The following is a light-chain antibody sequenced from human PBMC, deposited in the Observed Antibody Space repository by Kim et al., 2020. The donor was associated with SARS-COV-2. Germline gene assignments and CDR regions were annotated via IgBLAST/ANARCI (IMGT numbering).Light chain of an antibody. CDR3: QQYNNSPRT. J-gene: IGKJ1*01. Sequence: DNVMTQSPDSLPVSLGERATINCKSSQCVLYSSNNKNYLAGYQQKPGQPPKLLIFWASTRDSGVPVRFSGSGSGTDFTLTISSMQAEDVAVYYCQQYNNSPRTFGQGTKVDIK. V-gene: IGKV4-1*01. CDR1: QCVLYSSNNKNY. CDR2: WAS.